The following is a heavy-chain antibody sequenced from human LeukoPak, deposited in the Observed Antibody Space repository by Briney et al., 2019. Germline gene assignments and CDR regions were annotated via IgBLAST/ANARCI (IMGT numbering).Heavy chain of an antibody. V-gene: IGHV4-34*01. CDR2: INHSGST. D-gene: IGHD5-18*01. CDR1: GGSFSGYY. CDR3: ARLGRAYGYYY. J-gene: IGHJ4*02. Sequence: PSETLSLTWAVYGGSFSGYYWSWIRQPPGKGLEWIGEINHSGSTNYNPSLKSRVTISVDTSKNQFSLKLSSVTAADTAVYYCARLGRAYGYYYWGQGTLVTVSS.